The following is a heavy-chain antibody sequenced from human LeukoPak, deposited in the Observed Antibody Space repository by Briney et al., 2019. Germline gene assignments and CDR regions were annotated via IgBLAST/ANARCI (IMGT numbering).Heavy chain of an antibody. D-gene: IGHD2-8*02. Sequence: GGSLRLSCAASGFTFDDYAMHWVRQAPGKGLEWVSGISWNSGSIGYADSVKGRFTISRDNAKNSLYLQMNSLRAEDTALYYCAKDLTARWWRSYYFDYWGQGTLVTVS. V-gene: IGHV3-9*01. CDR1: GFTFDDYA. CDR2: ISWNSGSI. CDR3: AKDLTARWWRSYYFDY. J-gene: IGHJ4*02.